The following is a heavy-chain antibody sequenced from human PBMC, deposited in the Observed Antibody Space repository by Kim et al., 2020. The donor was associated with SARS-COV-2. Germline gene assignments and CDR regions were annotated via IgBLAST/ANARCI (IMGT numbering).Heavy chain of an antibody. D-gene: IGHD3-22*01. Sequence: GGSLRLSCAASGFTFSSYAMSWVRQAPGKGLEWVSAISGSGGSTYYADSVKGRFTISRDNSKNTLYLQMNSLRAEDTAVYYCAKVGCDSSAYYLGYYFDYWGQGTLVPVSS. CDR1: GFTFSSYA. J-gene: IGHJ4*02. CDR2: ISGSGGST. CDR3: AKVGCDSSAYYLGYYFDY. V-gene: IGHV3-23*01.